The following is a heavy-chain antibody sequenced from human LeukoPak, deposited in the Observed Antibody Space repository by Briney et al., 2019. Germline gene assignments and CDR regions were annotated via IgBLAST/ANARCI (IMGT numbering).Heavy chain of an antibody. J-gene: IGHJ4*02. CDR3: ARVGNSAPDY. Sequence: GGSLRLSCAASGFTITDNYMNWVRQSSGKGLEWVSYISSSSSTIYYADSVKGRFTISRDNAKNSLYLQMNSLRAEDTAVYYCARVGNSAPDYWGQGTLVTVSS. D-gene: IGHD4-23*01. CDR1: GFTITDNY. V-gene: IGHV3-48*01. CDR2: ISSSSSTI.